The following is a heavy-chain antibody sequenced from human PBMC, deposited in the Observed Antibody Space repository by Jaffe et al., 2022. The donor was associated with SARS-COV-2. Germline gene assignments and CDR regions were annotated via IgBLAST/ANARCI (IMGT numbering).Heavy chain of an antibody. CDR2: IYTSGST. CDR3: ARGGVWNGVNYYGMDV. V-gene: IGHV4-4*07. Sequence: QVQLQESGPGLVKPSETLSLTCTVSGGSISSYYWSWIRQPAGKGLEWIGRIYTSGSTNYNPSLKSRVTMSVDTSKNQFSLKLSSVTAADTAVYYCARGGVWNGVNYYGMDVWGQGTTVTVSS. D-gene: IGHD1-1*01. CDR1: GGSISSYY. J-gene: IGHJ6*02.